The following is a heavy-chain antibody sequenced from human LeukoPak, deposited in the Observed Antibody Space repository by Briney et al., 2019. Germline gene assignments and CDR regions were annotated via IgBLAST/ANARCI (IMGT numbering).Heavy chain of an antibody. CDR2: ISAYNGNT. J-gene: IGHJ6*03. Sequence: ASVKVSCKASVYTFTSYGISWVRQAPGQGLEWMGWISAYNGNTNYAQKLQGRVTMTTDTSTNTAYMELRSLTSDDTAVYYCARDRGRSYYYYYMDVWGEGTTVTVSS. V-gene: IGHV1-18*01. CDR3: ARDRGRSYYYYYMDV. CDR1: VYTFTSYG.